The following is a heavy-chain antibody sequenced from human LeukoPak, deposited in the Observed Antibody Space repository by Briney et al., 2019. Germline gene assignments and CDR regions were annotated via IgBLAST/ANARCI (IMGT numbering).Heavy chain of an antibody. CDR2: ISGSGGST. D-gene: IGHD3-16*02. CDR3: AKERYDYVWGSYQDY. J-gene: IGHJ4*02. V-gene: IGHV3-23*01. Sequence: GGSLRLSCAASGFTFSSYAMSWVRQAPGKGLEWVSAISGSGGSTYYADSVKGRFTVSRDNSKNTLYLQMNSLRAEDTAVYYCAKERYDYVWGSYQDYWGQGTLVTVSS. CDR1: GFTFSSYA.